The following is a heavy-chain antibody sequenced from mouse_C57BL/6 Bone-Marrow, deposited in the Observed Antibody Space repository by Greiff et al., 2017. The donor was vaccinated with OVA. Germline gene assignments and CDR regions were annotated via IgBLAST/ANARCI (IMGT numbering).Heavy chain of an antibody. J-gene: IGHJ2*01. CDR3: ARDSSGYKYYFDD. CDR2: INPSTGGT. CDR1: GYSFTGYY. D-gene: IGHD3-2*02. V-gene: IGHV1-42*01. Sequence: EVQLVESGPELVKPGASVKISCKASGYSFTGYYMNWVKQSPEKSLEWIGEINPSTGGTTYNQKFKAKATLTVDKSSSTAYMQLKSLTSEDSAVYYGARDSSGYKYYFDDWGKGTTLTVSS.